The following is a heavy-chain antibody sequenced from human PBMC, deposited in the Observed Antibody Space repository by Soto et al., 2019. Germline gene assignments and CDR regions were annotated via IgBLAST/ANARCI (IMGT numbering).Heavy chain of an antibody. CDR1: GFTFSSYW. CDR3: TRDFQGPLDYGMDV. D-gene: IGHD1-1*01. J-gene: IGHJ6*02. CDR2: VKYDGSQT. V-gene: IGHV3-7*01. Sequence: SLRLSCADSGFTFSSYWMSWVRQAPGQGLEWVANVKYDGSQTYYAGSVKGRFTISRDNAKNSLYLQMNSLRAEDTAVYYCTRDFQGPLDYGMDVWGQGTTVTVSS.